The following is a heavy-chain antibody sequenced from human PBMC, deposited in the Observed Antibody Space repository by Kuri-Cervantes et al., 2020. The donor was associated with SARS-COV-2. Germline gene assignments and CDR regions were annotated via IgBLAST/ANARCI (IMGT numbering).Heavy chain of an antibody. J-gene: IGHJ5*02. V-gene: IGHV1-69*13. CDR1: GYTFTSYY. CDR2: ISPIFGKA. D-gene: IGHD3-10*01. CDR3: ARVDIGFDSGKYYNFVGWFDP. Sequence: SVKVSCKASGYTFTSYYMHWVRQAPGPGLEWVGGISPIFGKAKYAQKFQGRVTISADESTRTVYMELTSLRFEDTATYYCARVDIGFDSGKYYNFVGWFDPWGQGTLVTVSS.